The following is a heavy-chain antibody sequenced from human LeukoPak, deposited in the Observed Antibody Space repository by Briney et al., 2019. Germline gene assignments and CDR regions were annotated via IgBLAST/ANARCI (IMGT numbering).Heavy chain of an antibody. CDR1: GFTFSTYG. J-gene: IGHJ6*03. V-gene: IGHV3-7*01. CDR3: ARSGDCLYYYYYYMDV. CDR2: IKQDGSEK. D-gene: IGHD2-21*02. Sequence: GGSLRLSCAASGFTFSTYGMNWVRQAPGKGLEWVANIKQDGSEKCYVDSVKGRFTISRDNAKNSLYLQMNSLRAEDTAVYYCARSGDCLYYYYYYMDVWGKGTTVTVSS.